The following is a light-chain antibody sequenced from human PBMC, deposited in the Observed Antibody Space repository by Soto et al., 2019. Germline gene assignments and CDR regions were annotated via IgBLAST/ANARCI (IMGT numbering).Light chain of an antibody. V-gene: IGLV1-51*01. J-gene: IGLJ3*02. CDR3: GTWDARLRSWV. CDR2: DID. CDR1: SSNIGTYV. Sequence: QSVLTQPPSVSAAPGQRVTISCSGSSSNIGTYVVSWYQQVPGTAPKLLLYDIDSRPSGIPDRFSGSQSGASATLGITGLQTGDEADYYCGTWDARLRSWVFGGGTQLTVL.